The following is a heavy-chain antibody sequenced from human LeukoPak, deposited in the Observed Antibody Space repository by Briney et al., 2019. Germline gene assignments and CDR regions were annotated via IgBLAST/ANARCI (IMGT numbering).Heavy chain of an antibody. D-gene: IGHD6-13*01. V-gene: IGHV4-34*01. J-gene: IGHJ4*02. CDR1: GGSFSGYY. CDR3: ASRSQQLYFDY. Sequence: SETLSLTCAVYGGSFSGYYWSWIRQPPGKGLEWIGEINHSGSTNYNPSLKSRVTISVDTSKNQFSLKLSSVTAADTAVYYCASRSQQLYFDYWGQGTLVTVSS. CDR2: INHSGST.